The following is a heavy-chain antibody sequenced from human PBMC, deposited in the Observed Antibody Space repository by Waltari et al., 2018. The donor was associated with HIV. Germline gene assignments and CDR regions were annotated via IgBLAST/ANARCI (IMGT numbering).Heavy chain of an antibody. CDR1: GYTFTSYD. CDR3: ARNLTARYCSGGSCYSFNGMDV. CDR2: LNPKSGNT. D-gene: IGHD2-15*01. J-gene: IGHJ6*02. V-gene: IGHV1-8*01. Sequence: QVQLVQSGAEVKKPGASVKVSCKASGYTFTSYDINWVRQATGQGLEWMGWLNPKSGNTGYGQKFHGRVTMTRNTSISTAYMELSSLRSEDTAVFYCARNLTARYCSGGSCYSFNGMDVWGQGTTVTVSS.